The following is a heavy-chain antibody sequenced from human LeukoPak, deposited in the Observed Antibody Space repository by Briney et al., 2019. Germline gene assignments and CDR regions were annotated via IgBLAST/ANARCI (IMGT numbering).Heavy chain of an antibody. D-gene: IGHD2-21*02. J-gene: IGHJ6*02. CDR2: ISSSSSTI. Sequence: GGSLRLSCAASGFTFSSYSMNWVRQAPGKGLEWVSYISSSSSTIYYADSVKGRFTISRDNAKNSLYLQMNSLRAEDTAVYYCARERKMTSYYYGMDVWGQGTTVTVSS. CDR1: GFTFSSYS. V-gene: IGHV3-48*01. CDR3: ARERKMTSYYYGMDV.